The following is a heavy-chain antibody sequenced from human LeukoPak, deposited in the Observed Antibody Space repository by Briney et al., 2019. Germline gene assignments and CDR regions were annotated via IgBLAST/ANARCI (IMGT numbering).Heavy chain of an antibody. CDR3: ARVAVAGREYYFDY. D-gene: IGHD6-19*01. CDR2: ISSSSSYI. V-gene: IGHV3-21*01. Sequence: GGSLRLSCAASGFTFSSYSMNWVRQAPGKGLEWVSSISSSSSYIYYADSVKGRFTISRDNAKNSLYLQMNSLRAEDTAVYYCARVAVAGREYYFDYWGQGTLVTVSS. CDR1: GFTFSSYS. J-gene: IGHJ4*02.